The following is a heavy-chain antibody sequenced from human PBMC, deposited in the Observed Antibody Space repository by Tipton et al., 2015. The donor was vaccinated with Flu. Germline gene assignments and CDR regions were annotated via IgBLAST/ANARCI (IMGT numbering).Heavy chain of an antibody. V-gene: IGHV4-4*07. D-gene: IGHD6-19*01. CDR2: IYTSGNT. J-gene: IGHJ4*02. CDR1: SGSLSGYY. CDR3: ARGQGNSGWRYFDY. Sequence: TLSLTCNVSSGSLSGYYWSWIRQPAGKGLEWIGGIYTSGNTNYSPSLKSRVTMSVDTSKNQFSLKLSSMTAADTAVYYCARGQGNSGWRYFDYWGQGTLVTVSS.